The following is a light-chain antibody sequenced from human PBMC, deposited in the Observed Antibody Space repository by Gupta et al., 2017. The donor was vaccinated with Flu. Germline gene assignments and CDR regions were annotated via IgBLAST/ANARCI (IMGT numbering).Light chain of an antibody. Sequence: QSALTQPASVSGSPAQSITISCIGSTSDVENYNLVSWYQQLPGKAPKLMIYEGSKRPSGISNRFSGFKSGNTASLTISGLQAEDEADYYCCSYGGGSSWLFGGGTKLTVL. J-gene: IGLJ3*02. CDR1: TSDVENYNL. V-gene: IGLV2-23*01. CDR2: EGS. CDR3: CSYGGGSSWL.